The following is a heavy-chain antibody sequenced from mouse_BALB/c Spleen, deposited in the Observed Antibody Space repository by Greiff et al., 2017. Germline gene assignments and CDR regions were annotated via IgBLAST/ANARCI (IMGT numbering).Heavy chain of an antibody. Sequence: DVKLVESGPELVKPGASVKISCKASGYTFTDYNMHWVKQSHGKSLEWIGYIYPYNGGTGYNQKFKSKATLTVDNSSSTAYMELRSLTSEDSAVYYCARGGLGRGVPWFAYWGQGTLVTVSA. V-gene: IGHV1S29*02. J-gene: IGHJ3*01. D-gene: IGHD4-1*01. CDR2: IYPYNGGT. CDR1: GYTFTDYN. CDR3: ARGGLGRGVPWFAY.